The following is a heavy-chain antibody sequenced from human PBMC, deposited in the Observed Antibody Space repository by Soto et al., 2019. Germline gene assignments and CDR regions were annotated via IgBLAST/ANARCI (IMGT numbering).Heavy chain of an antibody. CDR1: GLNFNDYA. CDR2: ISSNGVST. D-gene: IGHD3-3*01. V-gene: IGHV3-64D*06. CDR3: VKDRFVNY. Sequence: GGSLRLSCSASGLNFNDYAMHWVRQAAGKGLKYVSSISSNGVSTYYADSVKGRFTISRDNSKNTLYLQMNSLRVEDTAVYYCVKDRFVNYWGQGALVTVSS. J-gene: IGHJ4*02.